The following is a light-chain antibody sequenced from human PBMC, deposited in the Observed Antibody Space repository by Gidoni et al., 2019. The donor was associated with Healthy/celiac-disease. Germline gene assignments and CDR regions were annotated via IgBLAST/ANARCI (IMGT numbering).Light chain of an antibody. CDR3: QEYRTFS. Sequence: DIQMTQSPPTLSASVGDRVTITCRASQTIDDWVSWYKQKPGKVPNLLIYKASNLEFGVPSRFSGSGSGTEFTLTISSLQPDDVASYYCQEYRTFSFGQGTKLKIK. V-gene: IGKV1-5*03. CDR2: KAS. J-gene: IGKJ2*01. CDR1: QTIDDW.